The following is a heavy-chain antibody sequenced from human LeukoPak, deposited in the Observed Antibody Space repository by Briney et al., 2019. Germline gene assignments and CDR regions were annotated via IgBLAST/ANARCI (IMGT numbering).Heavy chain of an antibody. CDR2: ISFDGSNK. D-gene: IGHD4-17*01. Sequence: GRSLRLSCAASGFTFSGYAMHWVRQAPGKGLEWVAIISFDGSNKYYADSVKGRFTISRDNSKNTLYLQMNSLRAEDTAVYYCAKELRSHPFDYWGQGTLVTVSS. CDR1: GFTFSGYA. CDR3: AKELRSHPFDY. V-gene: IGHV3-30*04. J-gene: IGHJ4*02.